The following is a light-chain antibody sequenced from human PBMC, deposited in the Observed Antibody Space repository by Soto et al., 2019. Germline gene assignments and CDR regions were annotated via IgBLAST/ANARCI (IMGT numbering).Light chain of an antibody. J-gene: IGLJ1*01. CDR2: EVS. Sequence: ISNNQNKKNVGSYNRVSWYQQPPGTAPKLMICEVSNRPSGVPDRFSGSKSGNTASLTISGLQAEDEADYYCSSYTSSSTYVFVTGSKVTV. CDR3: SSYTSSSTYV. V-gene: IGLV2-18*02. CDR1: KKNVGSYNR.